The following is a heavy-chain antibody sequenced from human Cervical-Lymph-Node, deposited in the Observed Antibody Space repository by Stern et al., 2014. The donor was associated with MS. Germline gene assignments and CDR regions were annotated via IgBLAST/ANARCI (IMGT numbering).Heavy chain of an antibody. CDR2: IYPGDSNT. CDR1: GYSFTSYW. CDR3: ASLYSSSWYGYFQH. D-gene: IGHD6-13*01. Sequence: EAQLVESGAEVKKPGESLKISCKGSGYSFTSYWIGWGRPMPGKGLEWMGVIYPGDSNTRYSPSLQGQVTISADKSISPAYLQWSSLKASDTAMYYCASLYSSSWYGYFQHWGQGTLVTVSS. J-gene: IGHJ1*01. V-gene: IGHV5-51*01.